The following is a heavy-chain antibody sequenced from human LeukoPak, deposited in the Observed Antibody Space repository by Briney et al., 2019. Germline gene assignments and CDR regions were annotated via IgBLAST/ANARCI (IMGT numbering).Heavy chain of an antibody. Sequence: SGGSLRLSCAASGFTFSSYSMNWVRQAPGKGLEWVSYISSSSSTIYYAGSVKGRFTISRDNAKNSLYLQMNSLRAEDTAVYYCAREFRQEPDCSSTSCYPNWFDPWGQGTLVTVSS. V-gene: IGHV3-48*01. J-gene: IGHJ5*02. CDR3: AREFRQEPDCSSTSCYPNWFDP. CDR1: GFTFSSYS. CDR2: ISSSSSTI. D-gene: IGHD2-2*01.